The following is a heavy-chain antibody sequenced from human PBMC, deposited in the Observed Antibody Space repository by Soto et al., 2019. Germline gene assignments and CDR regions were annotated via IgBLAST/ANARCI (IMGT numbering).Heavy chain of an antibody. CDR2: IIPIFGTA. Sequence: GASVKVSCKASGGTFSSYAISWVRQAPGQGLEWMGGIIPIFGTANYAQKFQGRVTITVDESTSTAYMELSSPRSEDTAVYYCARVGTYYYGSGSYPLYYCDYWG. CDR1: GGTFSSYA. CDR3: ARVGTYYYGSGSYPLYYCDY. D-gene: IGHD3-10*01. J-gene: IGHJ4*01. V-gene: IGHV1-69*13.